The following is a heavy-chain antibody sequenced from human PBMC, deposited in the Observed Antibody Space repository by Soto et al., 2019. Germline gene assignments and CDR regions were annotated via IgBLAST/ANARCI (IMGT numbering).Heavy chain of an antibody. V-gene: IGHV3-74*01. Sequence: EVQLVESGGGLVQPGGSLRLSCAASGFTFTDYWMHWVRQVPGEGLAWVSRINGNADNADYADSVKGRFTISRDNAMNRLYLQMDSLRADDTGVYYCVRDFRGAVAGSEFDHWGQGTLVTVSS. CDR3: VRDFRGAVAGSEFDH. CDR2: INGNADNA. J-gene: IGHJ4*02. CDR1: GFTFTDYW. D-gene: IGHD6-19*01.